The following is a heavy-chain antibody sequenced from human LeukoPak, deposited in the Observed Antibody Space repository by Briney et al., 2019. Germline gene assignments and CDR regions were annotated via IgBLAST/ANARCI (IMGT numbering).Heavy chain of an antibody. J-gene: IGHJ5*02. D-gene: IGHD3-10*01. CDR3: ARGFHRAYYYGSGSSNWFDP. V-gene: IGHV1-8*02. Sequence: ASVKVSCKASGYTFTGYYMHWVRQTPGQGLEWMGWMNPNSGNTGYAQKFQGRVTMTRNTSISTAYMELSSLRSEDTAVYYCARGFHRAYYYGSGSSNWFDPWGQGTLVTVSS. CDR1: GYTFTGYY. CDR2: MNPNSGNT.